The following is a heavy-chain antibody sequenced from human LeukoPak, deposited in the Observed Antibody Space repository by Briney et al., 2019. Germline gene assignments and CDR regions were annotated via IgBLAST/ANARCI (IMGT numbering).Heavy chain of an antibody. J-gene: IGHJ3*02. CDR1: GYTLTELS. Sequence: ASVKVSCKVSGYTLTELSMHWVRQAPGKGLEWMGGFDPEDGETIYAQKFQGRVTMTEDTSTDTAYMEPSSLRSEDTAVYYCATDRPSGGYKIDAFDIWGQGTMVTVSS. CDR3: ATDRPSGGYKIDAFDI. V-gene: IGHV1-24*01. D-gene: IGHD3-10*01. CDR2: FDPEDGET.